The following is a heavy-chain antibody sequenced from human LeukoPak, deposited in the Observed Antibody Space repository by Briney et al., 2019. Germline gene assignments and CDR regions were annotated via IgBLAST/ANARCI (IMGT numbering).Heavy chain of an antibody. CDR1: GYTFTGYY. V-gene: IGHV1-2*02. J-gene: IGHJ3*02. CDR2: INPNSGGT. CDR3: ARRRGTSSVRGSFDI. D-gene: IGHD1-1*01. Sequence: ASVKVSCKSCGYTFTGYYMHWVRQAPGQGLEWMGWINPNSGGTNYAQKFQGRVTMTRDTSISTAYMELSRLRSDDTAVYYCARRRGTSSVRGSFDIWGQGTMVTVSS.